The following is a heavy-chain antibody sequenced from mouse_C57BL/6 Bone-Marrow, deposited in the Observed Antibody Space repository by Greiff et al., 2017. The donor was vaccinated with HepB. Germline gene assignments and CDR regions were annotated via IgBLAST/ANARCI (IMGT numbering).Heavy chain of an antibody. CDR3: AREGTTVSYLYFDV. V-gene: IGHV5-16*01. Sequence: EVMLVESEGGLVQPGSSMKLSCTASGFTFSDYYMAWVRQVPEKGLEWVANINYDGSSTYYLDSLKSRFIISRDNAKNILYLQMSSLKSEDTATYYCAREGTTVSYLYFDVWGTGTTVTVSS. D-gene: IGHD1-1*01. CDR2: INYDGSST. J-gene: IGHJ1*03. CDR1: GFTFSDYY.